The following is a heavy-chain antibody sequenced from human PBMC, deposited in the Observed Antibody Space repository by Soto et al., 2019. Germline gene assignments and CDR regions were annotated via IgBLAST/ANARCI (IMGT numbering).Heavy chain of an antibody. CDR2: IVVGSGNT. Sequence: ASVKVSCKASGFTFTSSAMQWVRQARGQRREWIGWIVVGSGNTNYAQKFQERVTITRDMSTSTAYMELSSLRSEDTAVYYCVAGGEYYLHFCGQGTLATVSS. V-gene: IGHV1-58*02. CDR1: GFTFTSSA. D-gene: IGHD3-16*01. CDR3: VAGGEYYLHF. J-gene: IGHJ4*02.